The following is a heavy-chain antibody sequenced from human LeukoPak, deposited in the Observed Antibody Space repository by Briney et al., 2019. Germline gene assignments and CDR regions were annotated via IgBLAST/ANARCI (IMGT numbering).Heavy chain of an antibody. V-gene: IGHV4-59*01. CDR1: GGSISSYY. J-gene: IGHJ4*02. CDR2: IYYSGST. Sequence: SETLSLTCTVSGGSISSYYWSWIRQPPGKGLEWIGYIYYSGSTNYNPSLKSRVTISVDTSKNQFSLKLSSVTAADTAVYYCARDLGYDSSGNQQDYWGQGTLVTVSS. D-gene: IGHD3-22*01. CDR3: ARDLGYDSSGNQQDY.